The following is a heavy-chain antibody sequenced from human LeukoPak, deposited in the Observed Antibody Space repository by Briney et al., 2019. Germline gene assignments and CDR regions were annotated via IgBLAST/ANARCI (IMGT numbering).Heavy chain of an antibody. Sequence: SETLSLTYTVSGGSISRYYWSWIGQPPGKGLAGVGYIYYSGSTNYNPSLKSRVTISVDTSKNQFSLKLSSVTAADTAVYYCARRWKLPNPIDPFDIWGQGTLVTVSS. J-gene: IGHJ3*02. V-gene: IGHV4-59*01. CDR2: IYYSGST. D-gene: IGHD1-26*01. CDR3: ARRWKLPNPIDPFDI. CDR1: GGSISRYY.